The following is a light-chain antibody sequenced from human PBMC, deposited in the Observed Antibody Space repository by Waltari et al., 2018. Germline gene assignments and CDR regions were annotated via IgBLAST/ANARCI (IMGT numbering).Light chain of an antibody. CDR1: SATIETKT. CDR3: GAWDDSLNGYV. J-gene: IGLJ1*01. V-gene: IGLV1-44*01. CDR2: SDN. Sequence: QSVLTQPPSASGTPGPRVAISCSGSSATIETKTVNWYQHLPGTSPKLLIYSDNQRPSGVPDRFSGSKSGTSASLAISGLQSEDEADYYCGAWDDSLNGYVFGTGTKVTVL.